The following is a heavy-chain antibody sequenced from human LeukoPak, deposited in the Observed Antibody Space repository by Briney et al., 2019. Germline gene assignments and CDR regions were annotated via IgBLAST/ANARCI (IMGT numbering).Heavy chain of an antibody. V-gene: IGHV3-21*01. CDR1: GFTFSSYS. J-gene: IGHJ4*02. D-gene: IGHD3-3*01. CDR2: ISSSSSYI. CDR3: ARDGGAGTFDY. Sequence: GGSLRLSCAASGFTFSSYSMNWVRQAPGKGLEWVSSISSSSSYIYYADSVKGRFTISRDNAKNSLYLQMNSLRAEDTAVYYCARDGGAGTFDYWGQGTLVTVSP.